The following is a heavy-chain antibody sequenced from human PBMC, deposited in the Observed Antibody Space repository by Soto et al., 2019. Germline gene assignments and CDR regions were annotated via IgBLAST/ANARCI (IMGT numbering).Heavy chain of an antibody. CDR3: ARDLGEDYGDYGDY. CDR2: ISYDGSNK. CDR1: GFTFSSYA. D-gene: IGHD4-17*01. J-gene: IGHJ4*02. V-gene: IGHV3-30-3*01. Sequence: QVQLVESGGGVVQPGRSLRLSCAASGFTFSSYAMHWVRQAPGKGLEWVAVISYDGSNKYYADSVKGRFTISRDNSKNTLELQMNSLRAEGTAGYYCARDLGEDYGDYGDYWGQGTLVTVSS.